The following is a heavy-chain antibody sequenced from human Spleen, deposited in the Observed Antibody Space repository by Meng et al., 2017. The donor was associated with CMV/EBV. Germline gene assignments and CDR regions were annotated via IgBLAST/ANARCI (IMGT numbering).Heavy chain of an antibody. Sequence: GESLKIYGVASGFLVSRNYMTWVRQAPGKGPEWVSLIYGGDSTYYADSVKGRFTISSDNSKNTLYLQMNSLAAEDTAVYYCAKGGFHPFDAFDVWGQGTVVTVSS. V-gene: IGHV3-53*01. J-gene: IGHJ3*01. D-gene: IGHD3-10*01. CDR2: IYGGDST. CDR1: GFLVSRNY. CDR3: AKGGFHPFDAFDV.